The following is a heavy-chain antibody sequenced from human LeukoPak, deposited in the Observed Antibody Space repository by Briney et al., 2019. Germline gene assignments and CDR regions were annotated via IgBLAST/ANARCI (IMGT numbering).Heavy chain of an antibody. J-gene: IGHJ4*02. Sequence: GGSLRLSCAASGFTFSNSWMAWVRQAPGKGLEWVANIKQDGSTKHYADSLKGRFTISRDNPKNSVYVQMNSLRADDTAVYYCARDTDVSLDYWGQGILVTVAS. V-gene: IGHV3-7*01. CDR1: GFTFSNSW. CDR3: ARDTDVSLDY. D-gene: IGHD2-8*02. CDR2: IKQDGSTK.